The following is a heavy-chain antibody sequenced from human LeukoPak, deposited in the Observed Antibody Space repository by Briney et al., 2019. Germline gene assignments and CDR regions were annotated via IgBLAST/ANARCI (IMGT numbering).Heavy chain of an antibody. CDR3: VRSSGTRAYGMDV. CDR1: GFSLSTSGMC. V-gene: IGHV2-70*11. CDR2: IDWDDDK. Sequence: SGPALVKPTQTLTLTCTFSGFSLSTSGMCVSWIRQPPGKALEWLARIDWDDDKYYSTSLQTRLTMSKDTSENQVVLTMTNMDPVDTGTYYCVRSSGTRAYGMDVWGQGTTVTVSS. J-gene: IGHJ6*02. D-gene: IGHD1-1*01.